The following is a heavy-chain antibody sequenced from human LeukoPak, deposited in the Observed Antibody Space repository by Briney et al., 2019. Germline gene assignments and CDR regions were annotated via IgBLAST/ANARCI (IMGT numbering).Heavy chain of an antibody. D-gene: IGHD3-16*01. Sequence: GGSLRLSCAASGFPFDDYGMTWVRQAPGKGLEWVSDSNWNGARTGYADSVKGRFTISRDNAKNTLYLQMNSLRAEDTAVYYCTRRGAASDAFDIWGQGTMVTASS. CDR2: SNWNGART. CDR1: GFPFDDYG. CDR3: TRRGAASDAFDI. V-gene: IGHV3-20*04. J-gene: IGHJ3*02.